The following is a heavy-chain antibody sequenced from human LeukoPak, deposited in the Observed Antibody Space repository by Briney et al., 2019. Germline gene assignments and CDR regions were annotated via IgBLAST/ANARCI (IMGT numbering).Heavy chain of an antibody. CDR3: ARRGRAAWHFDY. Sequence: GESLKISCKGSGYFYTTYWIGWVRQMPGKGLEWMGIIYPGDSDTKYSPSFQGQVTISADKSISTAYLQWSNLKASDTAMYYCARRGRAAWHFDYWGQGTLVTVSS. CDR1: GYFYTTYW. D-gene: IGHD6-13*01. J-gene: IGHJ4*02. CDR2: IYPGDSDT. V-gene: IGHV5-51*01.